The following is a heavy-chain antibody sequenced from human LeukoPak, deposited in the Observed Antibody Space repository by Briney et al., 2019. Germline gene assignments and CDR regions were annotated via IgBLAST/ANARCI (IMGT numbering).Heavy chain of an antibody. J-gene: IGHJ4*02. V-gene: IGHV3-48*01. Sequence: GVSLRLSCAASEFTFSSYSMNWVRQAPGKGLEWVSYITNSGNSKSYADSVKGRLTISRDNSKNTLYLQMNSLRAEDAAVYYCAKHIAAAGPNFDHWGQGTLVTVSS. CDR1: EFTFSSYS. CDR3: AKHIAAAGPNFDH. CDR2: ITNSGNSK. D-gene: IGHD6-13*01.